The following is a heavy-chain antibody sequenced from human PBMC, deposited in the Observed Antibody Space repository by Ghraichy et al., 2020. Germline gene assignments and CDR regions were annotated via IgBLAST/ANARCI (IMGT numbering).Heavy chain of an antibody. Sequence: SETLSLTCTVSGGSMNSYYWSWIRQPPGKGLEWMGYVYYSGSTNYNPALKSRISISLDTSKNQFSLKLTSVTAADTALYYCATDTSGYKPFDYWGQGILVAVSS. CDR3: ATDTSGYKPFDY. V-gene: IGHV4-59*01. D-gene: IGHD5-12*01. CDR1: GGSMNSYY. CDR2: VYYSGST. J-gene: IGHJ4*02.